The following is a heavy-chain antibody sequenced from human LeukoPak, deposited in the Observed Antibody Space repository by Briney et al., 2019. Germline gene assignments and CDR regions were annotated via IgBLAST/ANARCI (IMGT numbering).Heavy chain of an antibody. D-gene: IGHD3-10*01. CDR1: GYTFTSYA. J-gene: IGHJ4*02. CDR3: ARGRITMVRGVKLPYFDY. V-gene: IGHV7-4-1*02. CDR2: INTNTGNP. Sequence: ASVKVSCKASGYTFTSYAMNWVRQAPGQGLEWMGWINTNTGNPTYAQGFTGRFVFSLDTSVSTAYLQISSLKAEDTAVYYCARGRITMVRGVKLPYFDYWGQGTLVTVSA.